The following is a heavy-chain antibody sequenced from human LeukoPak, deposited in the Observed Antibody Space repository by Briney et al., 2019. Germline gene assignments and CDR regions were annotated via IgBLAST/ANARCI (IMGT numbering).Heavy chain of an antibody. CDR2: INPNSGGT. J-gene: IGHJ4*02. CDR3: ARPRQSGDGYRN. V-gene: IGHV1-2*02. CDR1: GYTFTGYY. Sequence: ASVKVFCKASGYTFTGYYMHWGRQAPGQGLEWMGWINPNSGGTNYAQKFQGRVTMTRDTSTSTAYMELSRLRSDDTAVYYCARPRQSGDGYRNWGQGTLVTVSS. D-gene: IGHD5-24*01.